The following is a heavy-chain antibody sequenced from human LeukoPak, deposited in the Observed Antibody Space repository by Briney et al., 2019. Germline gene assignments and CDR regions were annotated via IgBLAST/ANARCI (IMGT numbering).Heavy chain of an antibody. CDR1: GFTFTSYA. Sequence: GGSLRLSCAASGFTFTSYAMHWVRQAPGKGLEWVAVISDDGSNKYYADSVKGRFTISRDNSKNTLYLQMNSLRAEDTAVYYCAKDTDYNGNYFDYWGQGTLVTVSS. CDR2: ISDDGSNK. CDR3: AKDTDYNGNYFDY. J-gene: IGHJ4*02. V-gene: IGHV3-30*04. D-gene: IGHD4-11*01.